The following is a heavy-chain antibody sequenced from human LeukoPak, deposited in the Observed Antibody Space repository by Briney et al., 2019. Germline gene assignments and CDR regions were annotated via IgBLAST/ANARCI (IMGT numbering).Heavy chain of an antibody. J-gene: IGHJ4*02. CDR2: IYPSGTT. CDR3: AREEFCNGGGCSFDS. D-gene: IGHD2-15*01. CDR1: GGSISSGDYY. Sequence: SETLSLTCTVSGGSISSGDYYWSWIRQPPGKGLEWIGRIYPSGTTNYNPSLKSRVTVSLDTSKNHFSLNLSSVTAADTAMYYCAREEFCNGGGCSFDSWGQGALVTVSS. V-gene: IGHV4-61*03.